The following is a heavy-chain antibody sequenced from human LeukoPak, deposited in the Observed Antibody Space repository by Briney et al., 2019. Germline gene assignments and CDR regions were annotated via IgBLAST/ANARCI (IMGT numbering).Heavy chain of an antibody. J-gene: IGHJ5*02. V-gene: IGHV1-69*04. CDR1: GYTFTSYY. CDR2: IIPILGIA. Sequence: GASVKVSCKASGYTFTSYYMHWVRQAPGQGLEWMGRIIPILGIANYAQKFQSRVTITADKSTSTAYMELSSLRSEDTAVYYCARAGGIAENWFDPWGQGTLVTVSS. D-gene: IGHD6-13*01. CDR3: ARAGGIAENWFDP.